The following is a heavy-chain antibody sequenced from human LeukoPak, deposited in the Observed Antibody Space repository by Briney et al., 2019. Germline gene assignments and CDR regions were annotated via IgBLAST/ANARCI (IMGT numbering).Heavy chain of an antibody. V-gene: IGHV4-34*01. CDR2: INHSGST. D-gene: IGHD2-21*02. CDR3: ARLIAYCGGDCPPNAMDV. Sequence: SETLSLTCAVYGGPFSGYYWSWIRQPPGKGLEWIGEINHSGSTNYNPSLKSRVTISVDKSKNQFSLKLSSVTAADTAVYYCARLIAYCGGDCPPNAMDVWGQGTTVTVSS. J-gene: IGHJ6*02. CDR1: GGPFSGYY.